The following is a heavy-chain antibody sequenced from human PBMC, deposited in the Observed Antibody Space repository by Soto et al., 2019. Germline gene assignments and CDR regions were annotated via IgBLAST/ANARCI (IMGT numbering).Heavy chain of an antibody. CDR3: ARGDSYYSGGYDRRTPFDH. CDR2: IYSSGST. D-gene: IGHD2-21*01. J-gene: IGHJ4*02. CDR1: GVSIKCDAISSYY. V-gene: IGHV4-61*01. Sequence: PFETLSLTCSLSGVSIKCDAISSYYWSWIRQPPGKGLEWIGFIYSSGSTNYTTSVKGRSTILVDTSKNQFSLKLNSATAADTAVYFCARGDSYYSGGYDRRTPFDHWGQGALVTVSS.